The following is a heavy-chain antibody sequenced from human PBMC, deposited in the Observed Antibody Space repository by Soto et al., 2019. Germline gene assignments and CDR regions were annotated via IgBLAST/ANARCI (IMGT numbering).Heavy chain of an antibody. Sequence: EVQLVESGGGLVKPGGSLRLSCAASGFTFSSYSMNWGRQAPGKGLEWVSSISSSSSYIYYADSVKGRFTISRDNAKNSLYLQMNSLRAEDTAVYYCARDPYYDFWSGSRNYYYYMDVWGKGTTVTVSS. D-gene: IGHD3-3*01. CDR2: ISSSSSYI. V-gene: IGHV3-21*01. CDR1: GFTFSSYS. CDR3: ARDPYYDFWSGSRNYYYYMDV. J-gene: IGHJ6*03.